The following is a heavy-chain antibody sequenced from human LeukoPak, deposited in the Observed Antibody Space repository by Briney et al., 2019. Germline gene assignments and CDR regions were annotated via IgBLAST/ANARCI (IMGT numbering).Heavy chain of an antibody. Sequence: GGSLRLSCAASGFTFSSYWMNWVRQAPGKGLVWVSRIASDRSSTTYADSVKGRFSISRDNAKNTLYLQMNSLRVEDTAVYYCARGRPHGNDYWGQGTLVTVSS. CDR2: IASDRSST. CDR3: ARGRPHGNDY. J-gene: IGHJ4*02. D-gene: IGHD4-23*01. CDR1: GFTFSSYW. V-gene: IGHV3-74*01.